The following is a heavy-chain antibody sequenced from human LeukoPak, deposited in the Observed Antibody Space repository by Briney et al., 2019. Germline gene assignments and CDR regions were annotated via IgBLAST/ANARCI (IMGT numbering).Heavy chain of an antibody. J-gene: IGHJ4*02. CDR1: GYTFTSYY. D-gene: IGHD5-24*01. CDR3: ARDVRKWEMATPGAY. V-gene: IGHV1-46*01. Sequence: GASVKVSCKASGYTFTSYYMHWVRQAPGQGLEWMGIINPSGGSTSYAQKFQGRVTMTRDTSTSTVYMELSSLRSEDTAVYYCARDVRKWEMATPGAYWGQGTLVTVSS. CDR2: INPSGGST.